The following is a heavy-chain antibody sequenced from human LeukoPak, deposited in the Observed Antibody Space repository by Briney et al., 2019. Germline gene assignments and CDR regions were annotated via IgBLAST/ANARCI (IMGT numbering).Heavy chain of an antibody. D-gene: IGHD4-17*01. J-gene: IGHJ4*02. CDR1: GFTFSGYN. CDR3: ARGNGDYS. V-gene: IGHV4-31*02. CDR2: IYYSGST. Sequence: LRLSCAASGFTFSGYNMNWVRQVPGKGLEWIGYIYYSGSTYYNPSLKSRVTISVDTSKNQFSLRLTSVTAADTAVYFCARGNGDYSWGQGTLVTVSS.